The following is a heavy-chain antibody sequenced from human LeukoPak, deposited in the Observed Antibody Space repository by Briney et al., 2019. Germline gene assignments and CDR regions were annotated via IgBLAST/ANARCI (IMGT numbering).Heavy chain of an antibody. Sequence: GGSLRLSCAASGFTFSNYWMHWVSQAPGKGLVWVSRINSDGSSTSYAGSVKGRFTISRDNAKNSLYLQMNSLRAEDTAVYYCATSYYDRSAYYVWSAFDIWGQGTMLTVSS. J-gene: IGHJ3*02. D-gene: IGHD3-22*01. CDR2: INSDGSST. CDR1: GFTFSNYW. V-gene: IGHV3-74*01. CDR3: ATSYYDRSAYYVWSAFDI.